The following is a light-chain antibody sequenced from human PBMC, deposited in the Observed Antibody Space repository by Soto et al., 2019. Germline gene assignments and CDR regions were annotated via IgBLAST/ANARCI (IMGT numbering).Light chain of an antibody. J-gene: IGLJ2*01. Sequence: QSALTQPASVSGSPGQSITISCTGTSRDVGGYNYVSWFQHHPGKVPQLMISDVSNRPSGVSNRFSGSKSGNTASLTISGLQAEDEADYYCSSYTSGSTVIFGGGTQLTVL. CDR2: DVS. CDR3: SSYTSGSTVI. CDR1: SRDVGGYNY. V-gene: IGLV2-14*03.